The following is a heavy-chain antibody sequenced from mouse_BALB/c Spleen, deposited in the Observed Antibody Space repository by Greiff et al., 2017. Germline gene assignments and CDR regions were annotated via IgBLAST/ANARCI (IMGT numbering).Heavy chain of an antibody. J-gene: IGHJ3*01. CDR3: AAFYYGSPWFAY. Sequence: VQLMESGPGLVAPSQSLSITCTVSGFSLTSYGVHWVRQPPGKGLEWLGVIWAGGSTNYNSALMSRLSISKDNSKSQVFLKMNSLQTDDTAMYYCAAFYYGSPWFAYWGQGTLVTVSA. V-gene: IGHV2-9*02. CDR2: IWAGGST. CDR1: GFSLTSYG. D-gene: IGHD1-1*01.